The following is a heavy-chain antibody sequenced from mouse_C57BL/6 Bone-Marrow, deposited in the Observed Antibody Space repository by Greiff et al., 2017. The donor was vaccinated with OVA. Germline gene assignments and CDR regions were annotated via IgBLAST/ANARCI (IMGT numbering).Heavy chain of an antibody. J-gene: IGHJ3*01. CDR3: ARDGGWLEWFAY. Sequence: EVKLMESGGGLVKPGGSLKLSCAASGFTFSSYAMSWVRQTPEKRLEWVATISDGGSYTYYPDNVKGRFTISRDNAKNNLYLQMSHLKSEDTAMYYCARDGGWLEWFAYWGQGTLVTVSA. CDR2: ISDGGSYT. D-gene: IGHD2-3*01. V-gene: IGHV5-4*01. CDR1: GFTFSSYA.